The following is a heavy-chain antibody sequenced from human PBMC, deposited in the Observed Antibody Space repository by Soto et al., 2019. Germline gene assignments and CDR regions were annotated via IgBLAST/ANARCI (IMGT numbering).Heavy chain of an antibody. Sequence: QVQLVQSGAEVKKPGASVKVSCKASGYTFTSYGISWVRQAPGQGLEWMGWISAYNGNTNYAQKLKGRVTMTTDTSTSTAYMELRSLRSDDTAVYYCARPGNYYDSSGYYLAPDWFDPWGQGTLVTVSS. CDR3: ARPGNYYDSSGYYLAPDWFDP. D-gene: IGHD3-22*01. CDR2: ISAYNGNT. J-gene: IGHJ5*02. V-gene: IGHV1-18*01. CDR1: GYTFTSYG.